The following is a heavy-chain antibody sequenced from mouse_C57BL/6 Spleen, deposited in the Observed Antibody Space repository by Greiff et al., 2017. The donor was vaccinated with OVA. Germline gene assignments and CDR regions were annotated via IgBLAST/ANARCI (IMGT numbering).Heavy chain of an antibody. V-gene: IGHV1-82*01. CDR2: IYPGDGDT. CDR1: GYAFSSSW. J-gene: IGHJ4*01. D-gene: IGHD1-1*01. CDR3: ARPYYYGSSYDAMDY. Sequence: VKLQESGPELVKPGASVKISCKASGYAFSSSWMNWVKQRPGKGLEWIGRIYPGDGDTNYNGKFKGKATLTADKSSSTAYMQLSSLTSEDSAVYFCARPYYYGSSYDAMDYWGQGTSVTVSA.